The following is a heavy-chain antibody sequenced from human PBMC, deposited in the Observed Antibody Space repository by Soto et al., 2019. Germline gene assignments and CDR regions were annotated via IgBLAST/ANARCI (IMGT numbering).Heavy chain of an antibody. J-gene: IGHJ6*02. D-gene: IGHD2-8*01. CDR2: IHHSGST. V-gene: IGHV4-38-2*01. CDR3: ARRIEMTIMKTGMDV. Sequence: SETLSLTCDVSGYSITSVHYWGWIRQPPGKGLEWIGIIHHSGSTYYSPSLKSRVTISIDTSRNRFSLKVTSVTAADTAVYYCARRIEMTIMKTGMDVWGQGTTVTVSS. CDR1: GYSITSVHY.